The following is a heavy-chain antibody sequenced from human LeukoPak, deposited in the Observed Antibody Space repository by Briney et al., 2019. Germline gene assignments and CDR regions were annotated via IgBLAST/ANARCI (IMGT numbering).Heavy chain of an antibody. Sequence: ASVKVSCKASGYTSTSYGISWVRQAPGQGLEWMGWISAYNGNTNYAQKLQGRVTMTTDTSTSTAYMELRSLRSDDTAVYYCARDTKALMVRGVMVGYYYYGMDVWGKGTTVTVSS. V-gene: IGHV1-18*04. CDR2: ISAYNGNT. CDR1: GYTSTSYG. CDR3: ARDTKALMVRGVMVGYYYYGMDV. J-gene: IGHJ6*04. D-gene: IGHD3-10*01.